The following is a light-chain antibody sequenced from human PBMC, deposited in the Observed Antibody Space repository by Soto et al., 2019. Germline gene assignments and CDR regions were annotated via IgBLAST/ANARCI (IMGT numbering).Light chain of an antibody. J-gene: IGLJ3*02. CDR1: NSDVGHYNS. Sequence: QSVLTQPASVSGSPGQSITISCTGTNSDVGHYNSVSWYQHRPGRAPKLMIYDVTNRPSGVSNRFSGSKAANTASLTISGLQAEDEADYYCSSYTTSTTNWVFGGGTKLTVL. V-gene: IGLV2-14*01. CDR2: DVT. CDR3: SSYTTSTTNWV.